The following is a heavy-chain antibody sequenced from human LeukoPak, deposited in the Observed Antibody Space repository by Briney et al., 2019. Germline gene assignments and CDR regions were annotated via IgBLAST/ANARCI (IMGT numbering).Heavy chain of an antibody. J-gene: IGHJ4*02. CDR1: GYTFTSYD. Sequence: GASVKVSCKASGYTFTSYDINWVRQATGQGLEWMGWMNPNSGNPGYAQKFQGRVTMTRNTSISTAYMELSSLRSEDTAVYYCITMVRGESDFDYWGQGTLVTVSS. D-gene: IGHD3-10*01. CDR2: MNPNSGNP. V-gene: IGHV1-8*01. CDR3: ITMVRGESDFDY.